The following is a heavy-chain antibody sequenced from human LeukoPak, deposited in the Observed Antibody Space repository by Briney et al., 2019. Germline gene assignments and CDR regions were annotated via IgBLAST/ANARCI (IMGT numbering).Heavy chain of an antibody. V-gene: IGHV4-34*01. CDR3: ARGGPLIAVAGRRWFDP. CDR1: GGSFSGYY. Sequence: SETLSLTCAVYGGSFSGYYWSWIRQPPGKGREWIGEINHSGSTNYNPSLKSRVTISVDTSKNQFSLKLSSVTAADTAVYYCARGGPLIAVAGRRWFDPWGQGTLVTVSS. J-gene: IGHJ5*02. CDR2: INHSGST. D-gene: IGHD6-19*01.